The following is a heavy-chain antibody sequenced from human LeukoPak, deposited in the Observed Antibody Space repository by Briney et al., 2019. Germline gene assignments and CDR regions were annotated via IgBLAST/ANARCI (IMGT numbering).Heavy chain of an antibody. D-gene: IGHD5-12*01. CDR2: IIPIFGTA. V-gene: IGHV1-69*13. CDR3: ARSPGYTGYDLRYDY. CDR1: GGTFSCYA. Sequence: SVKVSCKASGGTFSCYAINWVRQAPGQGLEWMGGIIPIFGTANYAQKFQGRVTISADESTSTGYMDLSSLRSEDTAVYFCARSPGYTGYDLRYDYWGQGTLVTVSS. J-gene: IGHJ4*02.